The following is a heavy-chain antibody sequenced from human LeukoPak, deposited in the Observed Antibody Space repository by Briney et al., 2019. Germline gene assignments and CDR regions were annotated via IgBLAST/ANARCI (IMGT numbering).Heavy chain of an antibody. Sequence: SETLSLTCAVPGGSISSSNWWSWVRQPPGKGLEWIGEIYHSGSTNYNPSLKSRVTISVDKSKNQFSLKLSSVTAADTAVYYCASKLRYFDWLFPSGDMDVWGKGTTVTISS. V-gene: IGHV4-4*02. CDR2: IYHSGST. J-gene: IGHJ6*03. CDR3: ASKLRYFDWLFPSGDMDV. D-gene: IGHD3-9*01. CDR1: GGSISSSNW.